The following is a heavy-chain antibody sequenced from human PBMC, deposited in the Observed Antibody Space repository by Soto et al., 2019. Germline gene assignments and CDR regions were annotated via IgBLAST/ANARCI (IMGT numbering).Heavy chain of an antibody. J-gene: IGHJ6*02. V-gene: IGHV1-69*01. Sequence: QVQLVQSGAEVKKPGSSVKVSCKASGGTFSSSAISWVRQAPGQGLEWMGGIIPIFGTANYAQKFQGRVTITADESTSTAYLELSSLRSEDTAVYYCARGFKGTAMRTYGMDVWGQGTTVTVSS. CDR1: GGTFSSSA. CDR3: ARGFKGTAMRTYGMDV. CDR2: IIPIFGTA. D-gene: IGHD5-18*01.